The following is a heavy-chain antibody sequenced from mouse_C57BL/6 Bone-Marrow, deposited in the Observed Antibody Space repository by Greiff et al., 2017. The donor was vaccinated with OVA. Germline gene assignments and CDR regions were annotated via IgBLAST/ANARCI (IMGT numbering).Heavy chain of an antibody. D-gene: IGHD1-1*01. CDR1: GYTFTSYW. V-gene: IGHV1-52*01. Sequence: VQLQQPGAELVRPGSSVKLSCKASGYTFTSYWMHWVKQRPIQGLEWIGNIDPSDSETHYNQKFKDKATLTVDKSSSTAYMQLSSLTSEDSAVYCCARSGITTVGDTHFDYWGQGTTLTVSS. J-gene: IGHJ2*01. CDR3: ARSGITTVGDTHFDY. CDR2: IDPSDSET.